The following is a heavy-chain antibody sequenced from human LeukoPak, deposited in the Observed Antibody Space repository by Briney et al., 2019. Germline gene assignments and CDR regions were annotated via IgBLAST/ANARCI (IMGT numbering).Heavy chain of an antibody. J-gene: IGHJ3*02. Sequence: GGSLRLSCAASGFTFSIYDMNWVRQAPGKGLEWVSSISSSSSYIYYADSVKGRFTISRDNAKNSLYLQMNSLRAEDTAVYYCARATPRGAFDIWGQGTMVTVSS. CDR1: GFTFSIYD. V-gene: IGHV3-21*01. CDR2: ISSSSSYI. CDR3: ARATPRGAFDI.